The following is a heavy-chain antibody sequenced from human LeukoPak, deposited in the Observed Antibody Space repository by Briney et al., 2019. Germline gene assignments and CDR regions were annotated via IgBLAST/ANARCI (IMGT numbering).Heavy chain of an antibody. Sequence: GGSLRLSCAASGFTVSSNYMSWVRQAPGKGLEWVSVIYSGGSTYYADSVKGRFTISRDNSKNTLYLQMNSLRAEDTAVYYCARSRRDGENFDYWGQETLVTVSS. V-gene: IGHV3-66*01. CDR2: IYSGGST. CDR3: ARSRRDGENFDY. J-gene: IGHJ4*02. CDR1: GFTVSSNY. D-gene: IGHD5-24*01.